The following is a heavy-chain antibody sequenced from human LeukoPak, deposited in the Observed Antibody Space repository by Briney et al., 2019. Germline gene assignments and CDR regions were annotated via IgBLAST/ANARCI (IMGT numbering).Heavy chain of an antibody. CDR2: INHSEST. CDR3: ARGRPGYFERSGYYKHYYSYDMDV. V-gene: IGHV4-34*01. CDR1: GGFFSGYY. Sequence: SETLSLTCGVYGGFFSGYYWSWIRQPPGKGLEWVGEINHSESTNYNPSLKSRVTISLDTSKSQFFLKLSSVTAADTAVYYCARGRPGYFERSGYYKHYYSYDMDVWGQGTTVTVFS. J-gene: IGHJ6*02. D-gene: IGHD3-22*01.